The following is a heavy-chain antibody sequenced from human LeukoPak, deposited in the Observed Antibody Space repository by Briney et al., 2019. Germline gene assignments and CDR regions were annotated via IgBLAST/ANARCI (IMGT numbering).Heavy chain of an antibody. CDR2: ISAYNGNT. CDR1: GYTFTNYA. D-gene: IGHD3-22*01. Sequence: GASVKVSCKASGYTFTNYAMHWVRQAPGQRLEWMGWISAYNGNTNYAQKLQGRVTMTTDTSTSTAYMELRSLRSDDTAVYYCARAPDYYYDSSGPHFDYWGQGTLVTVSS. V-gene: IGHV1-18*01. CDR3: ARAPDYYYDSSGPHFDY. J-gene: IGHJ4*02.